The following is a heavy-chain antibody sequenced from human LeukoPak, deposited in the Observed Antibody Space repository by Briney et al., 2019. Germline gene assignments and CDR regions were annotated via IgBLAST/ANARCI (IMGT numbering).Heavy chain of an antibody. V-gene: IGHV4-59*01. J-gene: IGHJ6*03. CDR3: AGGEITMVRGVIRNYMDV. D-gene: IGHD3-10*01. Sequence: SETLSLTCTVSGGSISSYYWSWIRQPPGKGLEWIGYIYYSGSTNYNPSLKSRVTISVDTSKNQFSLKLSSVTAADTAVYYCAGGEITMVRGVIRNYMDVWGKGTTVTISS. CDR2: IYYSGST. CDR1: GGSISSYY.